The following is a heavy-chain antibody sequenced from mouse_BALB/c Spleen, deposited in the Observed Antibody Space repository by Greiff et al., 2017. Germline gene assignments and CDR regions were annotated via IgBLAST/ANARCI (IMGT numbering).Heavy chain of an antibody. V-gene: IGHV5-9-4*01. D-gene: IGHD2-4*01. J-gene: IGHJ4*01. CDR1: GFTFSSYA. CDR3: ARAGIYYDYDENAMDY. Sequence: EVQLVESGGGLVKPGGSLKLSCAASGFTFSSYAMSWVRQSPEKRLEWVAEISSGGSYTYYPDTVTGRFTISRDNAKNTLYLEMSSLRSEDTAMYYCARAGIYYDYDENAMDYWGQGTSVTVSS. CDR2: ISSGGSYT.